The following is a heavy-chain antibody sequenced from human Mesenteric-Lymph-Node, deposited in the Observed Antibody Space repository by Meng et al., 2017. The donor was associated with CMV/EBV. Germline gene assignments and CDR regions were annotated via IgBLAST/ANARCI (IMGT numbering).Heavy chain of an antibody. CDR1: GFSLSNSAEG. V-gene: IGHV2-5*01. Sequence: GFSLSNSAEGVGWIRQPPGKALEWLGHMYWNDDRRYNPSLKTRVTITKNSSKSQVVLTMTNMDPVDTATYYCAPLLRFLEWSWGFDPWGQGTLVTVSS. D-gene: IGHD3-3*01. CDR3: APLLRFLEWSWGFDP. CDR2: MYWNDDR. J-gene: IGHJ5*02.